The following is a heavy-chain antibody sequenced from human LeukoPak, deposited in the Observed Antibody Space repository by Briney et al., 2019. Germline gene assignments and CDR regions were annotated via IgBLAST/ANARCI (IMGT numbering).Heavy chain of an antibody. V-gene: IGHV3-21*01. CDR1: GFTFSSYS. CDR2: ISSSSSYI. J-gene: IGHJ4*02. D-gene: IGHD6-13*01. CDR3: ARAWGIAAAGTSDYYFDY. Sequence: GGSLRLSCAASGFTFSSYSMNWVRQAPGKGLEWVSSISSSSSYIYYADSVKGRFTISRDNAKNSLYLQMNGLRAEDTAVYYCARAWGIAAAGTSDYYFDYWGQGTLVTVSS.